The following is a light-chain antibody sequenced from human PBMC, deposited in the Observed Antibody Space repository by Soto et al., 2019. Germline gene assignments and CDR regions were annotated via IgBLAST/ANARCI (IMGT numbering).Light chain of an antibody. CDR1: QSIGTW. V-gene: IGKV1-5*01. CDR2: EAS. J-gene: IGKJ1*01. CDR3: QQSNTYPWT. Sequence: DILMTQSPSTLSASVGDRVTITCRASQSIGTWLAWYQQKPGKAPKLLIYEASSLESGVPSRFSGSGSGTEFTLAISSLQPDDFAIYWCQQSNTYPWTFGQGTKVEVK.